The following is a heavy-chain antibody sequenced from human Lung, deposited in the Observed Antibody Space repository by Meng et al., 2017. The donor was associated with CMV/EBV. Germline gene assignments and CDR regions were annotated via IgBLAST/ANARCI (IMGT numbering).Heavy chain of an antibody. CDR1: GGSISSSNW. Sequence: VQLREWGPGLGKPSGTLSLTCAVSGGSISSSNWWSWVRQPPGKGLEWIGEIYHSGSTNYNPSLKSRVTISVDKSKNQFSLKLSSVTAADTAVYYCASFPPPGKQWLVTDYWGQGTLVTVS. CDR3: ASFPPPGKQWLVTDY. J-gene: IGHJ4*02. D-gene: IGHD6-19*01. V-gene: IGHV4-4*02. CDR2: IYHSGST.